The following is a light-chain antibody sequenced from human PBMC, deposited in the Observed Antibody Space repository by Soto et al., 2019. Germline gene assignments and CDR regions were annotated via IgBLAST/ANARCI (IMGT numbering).Light chain of an antibody. CDR1: QDISSD. CDR2: AAS. CDR3: QQASSFPLS. Sequence: DLQMTQSPSSVSASVGDRVTITCRASQDISSDLAWYQHRPGKGPKFLIYAASTLQNGVPSRFSGSGSGTDFTLTINNLQPEDFATYFCQQASSFPLSFGGGTKVEMK. V-gene: IGKV1-12*01. J-gene: IGKJ4*01.